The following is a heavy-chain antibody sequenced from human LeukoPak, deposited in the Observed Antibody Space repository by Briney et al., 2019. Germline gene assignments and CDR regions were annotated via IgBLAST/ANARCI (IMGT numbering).Heavy chain of an antibody. Sequence: GGSLILSCAASGFTVSNNYMSWVRQAPGKGLEWVSVIYSGGDTYYADSVKGRFTISRDNSKNTLYLQMNSLRAEDTAVYYCARVARRRGDSFDIWGQGTMVTVSS. V-gene: IGHV3-53*01. CDR1: GFTVSNNY. CDR3: ARVARRRGDSFDI. CDR2: IYSGGDT. J-gene: IGHJ3*02.